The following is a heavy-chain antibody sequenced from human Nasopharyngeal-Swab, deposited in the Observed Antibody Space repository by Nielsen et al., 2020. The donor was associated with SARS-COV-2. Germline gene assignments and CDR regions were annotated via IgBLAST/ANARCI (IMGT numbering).Heavy chain of an antibody. CDR2: IWYDGSNK. D-gene: IGHD3-22*01. V-gene: IGHV3-33*01. J-gene: IGHJ4*02. Sequence: WIRQPPGKGLEWVAVIWYDGSNKYYADSVKGRFTISRDSSKNTLYLQMNSLRAEDTAVYYCARAHDSSGYYQRRSYFDYWGQGTLVTVSS. CDR3: ARAHDSSGYYQRRSYFDY.